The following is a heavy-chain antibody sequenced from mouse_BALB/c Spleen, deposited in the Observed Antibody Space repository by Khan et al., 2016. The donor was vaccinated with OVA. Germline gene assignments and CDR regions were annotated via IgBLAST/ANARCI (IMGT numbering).Heavy chain of an antibody. V-gene: IGHV1-26*01. Sequence: EVQLQQSGPDLVKPGASVKMSCKASGYSFTGYYMNWVKQSHGKSLECIGRVNPNTGNTNYNQKFRGKAILIVDTSSSTAYMDLRSLTSEDSAVYYCSRGYDFFAYWGQGTLVTVSA. CDR1: GYSFTGYY. CDR3: SRGYDFFAY. CDR2: VNPNTGNT. D-gene: IGHD2-2*01. J-gene: IGHJ3*01.